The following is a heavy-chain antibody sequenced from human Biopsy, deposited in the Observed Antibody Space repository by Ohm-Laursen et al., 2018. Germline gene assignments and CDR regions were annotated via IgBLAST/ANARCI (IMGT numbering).Heavy chain of an antibody. CDR2: MNPKSGDT. V-gene: IGHV1-8*01. CDR1: GYTLINYD. Sequence: GASVKVSCKTSGYTLINYDIHWVRQASGQGLEWMGWMNPKSGDTGYAHKFQGRVTVARNASISTANMEMSGLRSEDTAVYYCARGRLSGTRRALDIWGQGTMVTASS. CDR3: ARGRLSGTRRALDI. D-gene: IGHD1-7*01. J-gene: IGHJ3*02.